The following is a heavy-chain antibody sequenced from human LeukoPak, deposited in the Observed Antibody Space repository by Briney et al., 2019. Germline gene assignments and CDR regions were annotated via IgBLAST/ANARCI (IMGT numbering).Heavy chain of an antibody. V-gene: IGHV3-73*01. CDR2: IRSKANSYAT. CDR1: GFTFSGSA. D-gene: IGHD1-14*01. CDR3: TRLSGQGDY. J-gene: IGHJ4*02. Sequence: GGSLRLPCAASGFTFSGSAMHWVRQASGKGLEWVGRIRSKANSYATAYAASVKGRFTISRDDSKNTAYLQMNSLKTEDTAVYYCTRLSGQGDYWGQGTLVTVSS.